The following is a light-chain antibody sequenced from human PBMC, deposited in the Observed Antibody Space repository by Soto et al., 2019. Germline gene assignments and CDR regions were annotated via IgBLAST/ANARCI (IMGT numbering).Light chain of an antibody. CDR3: CSYAGGTTWV. J-gene: IGLJ3*02. Sequence: QSALTQPASMSGSPGQSITISCTGSSNDFGSRNFVSWYQQRPNKAPKLMIFEGTKRPSGVSDRFSASKSVYTASLTISGLRAEDEANYYCCSYAGGTTWVFGGGTKLTVL. CDR1: SNDFGSRNF. V-gene: IGLV2-23*01. CDR2: EGT.